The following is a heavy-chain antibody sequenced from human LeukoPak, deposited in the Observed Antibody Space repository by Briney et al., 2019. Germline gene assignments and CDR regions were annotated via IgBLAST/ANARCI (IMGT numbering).Heavy chain of an antibody. CDR3: ARGRGYSSSSTDMDV. Sequence: PGGSLRLSCATSGFTFSSYGMNWVRQAPGKGLEWVSSISSSSAYMYYADSVKDRFTISRDNAENSLYLQMNSLRAEDTAVYYCARGRGYSSSSTDMDVWGRGTTVTVSS. V-gene: IGHV3-21*01. CDR1: GFTFSSYG. D-gene: IGHD6-6*01. J-gene: IGHJ6*02. CDR2: ISSSSAYM.